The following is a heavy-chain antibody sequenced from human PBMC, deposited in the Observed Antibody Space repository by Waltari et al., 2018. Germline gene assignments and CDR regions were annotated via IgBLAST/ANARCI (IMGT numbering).Heavy chain of an antibody. J-gene: IGHJ4*02. D-gene: IGHD2-21*01. V-gene: IGHV1-69*05. CDR1: GGTFRRYA. Sequence: QVQLVQSGAEVKKPGSSVKVSCKASGGTFRRYAISWVRQAPGQGLEWMGGIIPIFGTANYAQKFQGRVTITTDESTSTAYMELSSLRSEDTAVYYCARGAYCGGDCYSHFDYWGQGTLVTVSS. CDR2: IIPIFGTA. CDR3: ARGAYCGGDCYSHFDY.